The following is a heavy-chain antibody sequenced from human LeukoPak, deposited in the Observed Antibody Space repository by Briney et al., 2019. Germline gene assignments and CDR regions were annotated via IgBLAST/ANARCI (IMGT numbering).Heavy chain of an antibody. Sequence: GGSLRLSCTASEFIFSTYGMHWVRQAPGKGLEWVAVVWHDETNTYYADSVRGRFTISRDDSKNTLYLQMNSLRAEDTAVYYCARDATRGGDNDYWGQGTLVTVSS. CDR1: EFIFSTYG. D-gene: IGHD3-16*01. CDR3: ARDATRGGDNDY. J-gene: IGHJ4*02. CDR2: VWHDETNT. V-gene: IGHV3-33*01.